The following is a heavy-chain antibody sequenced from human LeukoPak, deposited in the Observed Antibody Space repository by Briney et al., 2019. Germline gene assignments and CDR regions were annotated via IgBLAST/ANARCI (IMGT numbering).Heavy chain of an antibody. CDR2: INHSGST. CDR3: ARVHSPYLWFGENWFDP. CDR1: GGSFSGYY. D-gene: IGHD3-10*01. J-gene: IGHJ5*02. V-gene: IGHV4-34*01. Sequence: ASETLSLTCAVYGGSFSGYYWSWIRQPPGKGLEWIGEINHSGSTNYNPSLKSRVTISVDTSKNQFSLKLSSVTAADTAVYYCARVHSPYLWFGENWFDPWGQGTLVTVSS.